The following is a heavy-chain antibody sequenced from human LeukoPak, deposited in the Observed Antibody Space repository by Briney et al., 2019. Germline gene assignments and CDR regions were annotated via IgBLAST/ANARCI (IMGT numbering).Heavy chain of an antibody. V-gene: IGHV4-4*07. CDR1: GGSMSGYY. D-gene: IGHD1-26*01. J-gene: IGHJ5*02. CDR2: IHSSGAT. CDR3: ARGGRYYDLFDP. Sequence: SETLSLICTVSGGSMSGYYWTWIRLPAGKGLEWIGRIHSSGATNSDPSLRSRVTMSIDTSKNHFSLNLKSVTAADTAVYYCARGGRYYDLFDPWGQGTLVTVSS.